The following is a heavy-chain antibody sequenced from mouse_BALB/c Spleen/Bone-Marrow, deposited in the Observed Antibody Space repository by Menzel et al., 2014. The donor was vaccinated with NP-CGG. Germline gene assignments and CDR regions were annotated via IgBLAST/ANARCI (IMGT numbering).Heavy chain of an antibody. Sequence: QVQLKESGAELAKPGASVKMSCKASGYTFTSYWMHWVKQRPGQGLEWIGYINPSTGYTEYNQKFKDKATLTADKSSSTAYMQLSSLTSEDSAVYYCARRGYAMDYWGQGTSVIVSS. CDR2: INPSTGYT. CDR1: GYTFTSYW. J-gene: IGHJ4*01. V-gene: IGHV1-7*01. CDR3: ARRGYAMDY.